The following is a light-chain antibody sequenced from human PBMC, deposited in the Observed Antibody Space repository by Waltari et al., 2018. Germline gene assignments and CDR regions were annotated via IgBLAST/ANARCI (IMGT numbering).Light chain of an antibody. CDR3: QQTYRSPPYT. J-gene: IGKJ2*01. Sequence: DIQMTQSPSSLAASVGDEVTIPCRASQTISTFVNWYQHKPGKAPTLLIYGATILQSGVPSRFSGSGFGTDFTLTITNVQPEDFATYYCQQTYRSPPYTFGQGTKLEIK. CDR2: GAT. CDR1: QTISTF. V-gene: IGKV1-39*01.